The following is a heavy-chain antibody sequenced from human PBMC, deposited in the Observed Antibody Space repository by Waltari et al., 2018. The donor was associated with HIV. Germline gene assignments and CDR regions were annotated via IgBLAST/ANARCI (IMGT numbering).Heavy chain of an antibody. D-gene: IGHD4-17*01. CDR2: INPKTGGT. CDR1: GYTFTGNY. Sequence: QVQVVQSGAEVKKPGASVKVSCAASGYTFTGNYMHWVRQAPGQGLVWMGWINPKTGGTNSAQNFQGRVTMTRDTSISTVYMELSRLISDDTAVYYCALGYGGQTAFDYWGQGTLVTVSS. J-gene: IGHJ4*02. V-gene: IGHV1-2*02. CDR3: ALGYGGQTAFDY.